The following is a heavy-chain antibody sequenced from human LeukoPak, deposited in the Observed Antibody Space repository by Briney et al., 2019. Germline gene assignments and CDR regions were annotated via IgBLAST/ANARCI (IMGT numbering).Heavy chain of an antibody. CDR3: AKGQELDDGVFDS. V-gene: IGHV3-23*01. Sequence: PGGSLRLSCAASGFIFDSYAMSWVRQAPGKGLEWVSAISGNTRNIYYADSVKGRFTISRDNSKNTLYLELNSLRVEDTATFYCAKGQELDDGVFDSWGQGTMVTVSS. CDR1: GFIFDSYA. CDR2: ISGNTRNI. J-gene: IGHJ4*02. D-gene: IGHD1-1*01.